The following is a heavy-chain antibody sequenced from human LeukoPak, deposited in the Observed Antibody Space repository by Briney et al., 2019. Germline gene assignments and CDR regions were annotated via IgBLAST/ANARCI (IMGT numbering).Heavy chain of an antibody. CDR2: ISSSSSTI. D-gene: IGHD4-23*01. Sequence: GGSLRLSCAASGFTFSSYSMNWVRQAPGKGLEWVSYISSSSSTIYYADSVKGRFTISRDNSKNTLYLQMNSLRAEDTAVYYCARAFADAGGNYYYFDYWGQGTLVTVSS. J-gene: IGHJ4*02. CDR3: ARAFADAGGNYYYFDY. V-gene: IGHV3-48*01. CDR1: GFTFSSYS.